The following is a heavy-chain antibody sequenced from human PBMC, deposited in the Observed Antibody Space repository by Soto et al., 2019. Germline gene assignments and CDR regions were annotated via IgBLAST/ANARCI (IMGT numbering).Heavy chain of an antibody. Sequence: QVQLVHSEAEVKKPGASVKVSCKASGYTFIAYSMHWVRQAPGQGLEWVGWFNPNSGDTIYAQKFQGRVTLTRDTSIGTAYMELYSLTSDDTAVYYSAREASAVISLDYWGQGTLVTVSS. V-gene: IGHV1-2*02. CDR3: AREASAVISLDY. CDR1: GYTFIAYS. D-gene: IGHD6-19*01. CDR2: FNPNSGDT. J-gene: IGHJ4*02.